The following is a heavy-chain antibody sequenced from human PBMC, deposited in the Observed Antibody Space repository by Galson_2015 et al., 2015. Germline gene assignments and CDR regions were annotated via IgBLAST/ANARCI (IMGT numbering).Heavy chain of an antibody. V-gene: IGHV4-34*01. Sequence: ETLSLTCAVYGGSFSGYYWSWIRQPPGKGLEWIGEINHSGSTNYNPSLKSRVTISVDTSKNQFSLKLSSVTAADTAVYYCARGMMVRGVIGHYYFDYWGQGTLVTVSS. D-gene: IGHD3-10*01. CDR1: GGSFSGYY. CDR2: INHSGST. J-gene: IGHJ4*02. CDR3: ARGMMVRGVIGHYYFDY.